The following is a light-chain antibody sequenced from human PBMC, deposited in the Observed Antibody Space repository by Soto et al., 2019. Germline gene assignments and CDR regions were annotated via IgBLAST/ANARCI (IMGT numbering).Light chain of an antibody. J-gene: IGKJ4*01. V-gene: IGKV3-20*01. CDR1: QSVSRSY. CDR2: GAS. Sequence: EIVLTQSPGTLSLSPGERATLSCRASQSVSRSYLAWYQQKPGQAPRLLIYGASSRATGIPDRFSGSGSGTDFTLPIGRLEPEDFAVYYCQQYGSSPPLTFGGGTKVEIK. CDR3: QQYGSSPPLT.